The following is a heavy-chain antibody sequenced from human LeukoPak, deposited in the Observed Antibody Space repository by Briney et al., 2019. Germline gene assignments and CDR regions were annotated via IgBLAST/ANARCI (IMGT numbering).Heavy chain of an antibody. D-gene: IGHD4-17*01. CDR2: IYDSGST. J-gene: IGHJ3*02. CDR3: ARKATTGPTKAAFDI. Sequence: ETLSLTCTVSGGSIRSSYYYWGWIRQPPGKGLEWIGSIYDSGSTYYNPSLKSRVTISVDTSKNQFSLKLSSVTAVDTAVYYCARKATTGPTKAAFDIWGQGTMVTVSS. V-gene: IGHV4-39*07. CDR1: GGSIRSSYYY.